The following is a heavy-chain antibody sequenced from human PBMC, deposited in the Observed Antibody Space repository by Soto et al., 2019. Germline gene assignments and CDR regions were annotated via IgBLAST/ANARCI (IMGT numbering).Heavy chain of an antibody. V-gene: IGHV1-69*06. Sequence: SVKVSCKASGGTFSSYAISWVRQAPGQGLEWMGGIIPIFGTANYAQKFQGRVTITADKSTSTAYMELSSLRSEDTAVYYCARGSRQLKRRYFDYWGQGTRVTVSS. CDR2: IIPIFGTA. CDR3: ARGSRQLKRRYFDY. J-gene: IGHJ4*02. CDR1: GGTFSSYA. D-gene: IGHD6-6*01.